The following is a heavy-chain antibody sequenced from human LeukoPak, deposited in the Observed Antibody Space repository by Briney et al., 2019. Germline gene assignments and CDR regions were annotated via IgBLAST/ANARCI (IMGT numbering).Heavy chain of an antibody. D-gene: IGHD5-12*01. Sequence: SETLSLTCTVSGGSISSHYWSWIRQPPGKGLEWIGYISDSGRTNYNPSLKSRVTISVDTSKNQFSLRLSSVTAADTAVYYCARDRGGYDSKFDYWGQGTLVTVSS. CDR3: ARDRGGYDSKFDY. CDR1: GGSISSHY. V-gene: IGHV4-59*11. CDR2: ISDSGRT. J-gene: IGHJ4*02.